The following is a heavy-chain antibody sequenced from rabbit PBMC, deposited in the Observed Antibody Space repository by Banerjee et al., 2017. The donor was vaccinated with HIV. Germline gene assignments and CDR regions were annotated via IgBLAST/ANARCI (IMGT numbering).Heavy chain of an antibody. J-gene: IGHJ4*01. V-gene: IGHV1S45*01. Sequence: QEQLEESGGDLVKPGASLTLTCTASGFDFSTYFLSWVRQAPGKGLEWIGIIDTGKGGTAFATWAKGRFTISKTSSTTVTLQMTSLTAADTATYFCATDLGGSDFYFKLWGPGTLVTVS. D-gene: IGHD8-1*01. CDR2: IDTGKGGT. CDR3: ATDLGGSDFYFKL. CDR1: GFDFSTYFL.